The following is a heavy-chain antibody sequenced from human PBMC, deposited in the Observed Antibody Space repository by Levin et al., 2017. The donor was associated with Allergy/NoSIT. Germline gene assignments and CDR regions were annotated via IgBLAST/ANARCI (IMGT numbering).Heavy chain of an antibody. J-gene: IGHJ6*02. CDR2: IGRSSGFI. V-gene: IGHV3-21*06. D-gene: IGHD3-10*01. CDR1: GFTFSDFS. CDR3: ARVRHCPSGSCYSYGMDV. Sequence: ETLSLTCAASGFTFSDFSIKWVRQAPGKGLEWVSSIGRSSGFIFYADSVRGRFTISRDNAKNSLFLQMSSLRVEDTAVYYCARVRHCPSGSCYSYGMDVWGLGTTVTVSS.